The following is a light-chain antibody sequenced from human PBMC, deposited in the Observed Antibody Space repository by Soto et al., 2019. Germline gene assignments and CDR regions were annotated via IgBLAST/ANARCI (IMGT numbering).Light chain of an antibody. CDR3: QHYGNSPPEYT. CDR1: QSVSSSF. J-gene: IGKJ3*01. Sequence: EIVLTQSPGTLSLSPGERATLSCRASQSVSSSFLAWYQQRPGQAPRLLIFGASYRATGIPDRFSGSGSGTDFTLTISRLEPEDFAVYYCQHYGNSPPEYTFGPGTNVGSK. CDR2: GAS. V-gene: IGKV3-20*01.